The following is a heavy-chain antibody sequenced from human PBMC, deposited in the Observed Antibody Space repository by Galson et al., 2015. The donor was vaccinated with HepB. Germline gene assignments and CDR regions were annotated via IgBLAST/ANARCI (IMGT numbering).Heavy chain of an antibody. V-gene: IGHV1-18*04. J-gene: IGHJ3*02. CDR3: ARAGSGITMIVVAYDAFDI. CDR1: GYTFTSYG. Sequence: SVKVSCKASGYTFTSYGISWVRQAPGQGLEWMGWISAYNGNTNYAQKLQGRVTMTTDTSTSTAYMELRSLRSDDTAVYYCARAGSGITMIVVAYDAFDIWDQGTMVTVSS. D-gene: IGHD3-22*01. CDR2: ISAYNGNT.